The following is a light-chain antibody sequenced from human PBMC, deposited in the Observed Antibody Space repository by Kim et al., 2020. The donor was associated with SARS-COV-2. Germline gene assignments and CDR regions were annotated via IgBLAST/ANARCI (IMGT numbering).Light chain of an antibody. Sequence: QPVLVQPPSASGTPGQRVTISCSGINSHIGSNPISWYQQAPGAAPKLLIYSNDQRPSGVPARFSGSKSGASASLAISGLQSEDEADYYCAVWDDSLNGRVFGGGTKLTVL. CDR2: SND. CDR3: AVWDDSLNGRV. CDR1: NSHIGSNP. J-gene: IGLJ3*02. V-gene: IGLV1-44*01.